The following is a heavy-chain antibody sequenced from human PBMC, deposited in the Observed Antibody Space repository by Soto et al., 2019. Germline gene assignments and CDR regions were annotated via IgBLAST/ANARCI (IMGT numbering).Heavy chain of an antibody. CDR3: AKLVGLRYFDWPYDN. J-gene: IGHJ4*02. V-gene: IGHV3-30*18. CDR1: GFTFSSYG. D-gene: IGHD3-9*01. Sequence: GGSLRLSCAASGFTFSSYGMHWVRQAPGKGLEWVAVISYDGSNKYYADSVKGRFTISRDNSKNTLYLQMNSLRAEDTAVYYCAKLVGLRYFDWPYDNWGQGTLVTVSS. CDR2: ISYDGSNK.